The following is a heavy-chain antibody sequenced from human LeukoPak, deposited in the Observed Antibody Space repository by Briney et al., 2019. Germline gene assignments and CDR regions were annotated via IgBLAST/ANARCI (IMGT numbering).Heavy chain of an antibody. CDR2: ISSSSSTI. CDR3: ASPSVGDFWSGYLLFDY. CDR1: GFTFSSYS. J-gene: IGHJ4*02. V-gene: IGHV3-48*01. D-gene: IGHD3-3*01. Sequence: PGGSLRLSCAASGFTFSSYSMNWVRQAPGKGLEWVSYISSSSSTIYNADSVKGRFTISRDNAKNSLYLQMNSLRAEDTAVYYCASPSVGDFWSGYLLFDYWGQGTLVTVSS.